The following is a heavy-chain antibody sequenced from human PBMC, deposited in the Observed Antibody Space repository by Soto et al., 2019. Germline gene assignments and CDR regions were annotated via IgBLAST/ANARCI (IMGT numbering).Heavy chain of an antibody. D-gene: IGHD1-1*01. CDR2: ISAYNGNT. J-gene: IGHJ6*02. CDR3: ARGGSWNHVYGLDV. Sequence: VASMKVSCKASGYTFTSYGISWVRQAPGQGLEWMGWISAYNGNTNYAQKLQGRVTMTTDTSTSTAYMELRSLRSDDTAVYYCARGGSWNHVYGLDVWGQGTTVTVSS. V-gene: IGHV1-18*01. CDR1: GYTFTSYG.